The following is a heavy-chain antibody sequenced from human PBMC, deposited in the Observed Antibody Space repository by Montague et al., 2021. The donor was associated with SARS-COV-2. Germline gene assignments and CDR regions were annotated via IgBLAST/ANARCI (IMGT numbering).Heavy chain of an antibody. V-gene: IGHV4-34*01. CDR2: INHSGST. J-gene: IGHJ5*02. D-gene: IGHD2-2*02. CDR3: ASLTLGYCSSTSCYSDWFDP. Sequence: SYTLSLTFSFYFFSFSVYYLSLIRQPPGKGLECIGEINHSGSTNYNPSLKIRVTISVDTSKNQFSLKLSSVTAADTAVYYCASLTLGYCSSTSCYSDWFDPWGQGTLVTVSS. CDR1: FFSFSVYY.